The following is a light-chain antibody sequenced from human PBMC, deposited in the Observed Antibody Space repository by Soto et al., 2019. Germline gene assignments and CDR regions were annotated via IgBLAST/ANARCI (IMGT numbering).Light chain of an antibody. Sequence: EIVLTQSPGTLSLSPGERATLSCRASQSVSNSFLAWYQQKPGQAPRLLIYGASSRATGIPDRFSGSGSGTDFNLTISRLEPEDFAVYYCQQYGSSSWTFGQGTKVEIK. V-gene: IGKV3-20*01. CDR2: GAS. CDR3: QQYGSSSWT. J-gene: IGKJ1*01. CDR1: QSVSNSF.